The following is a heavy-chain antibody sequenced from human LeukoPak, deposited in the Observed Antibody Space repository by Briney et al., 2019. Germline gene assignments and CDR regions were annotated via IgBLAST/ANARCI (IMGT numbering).Heavy chain of an antibody. CDR3: ARGDGAIDY. V-gene: IGHV1-8*01. CDR2: MNPNTGDT. D-gene: IGHD4-17*01. Sequence: GASVKVSCKASGYTFTSSAINWVRQATGQGLEWMGWMNPNTGDTVFAPKFQDRIILTRSTSNTTAYLELSGLRSEDTAFYYCARGDGAIDYWGPGTLVTVSS. J-gene: IGHJ4*02. CDR1: GYTFTSSA.